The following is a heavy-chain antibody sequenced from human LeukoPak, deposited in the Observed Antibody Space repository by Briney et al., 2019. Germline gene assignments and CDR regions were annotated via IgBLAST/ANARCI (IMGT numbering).Heavy chain of an antibody. Sequence: SETLSLTCTVSGGSISSNSYYWGWIRQPPGKGLEWIGYLYSTENTYYNPSLKSRVTTSVDTSKSQFSLKLSSVTAADTAVYYCARRPRNYQAFDIWGQGTMVTVSS. CDR1: GGSISSNSYY. CDR3: ARRPRNYQAFDI. J-gene: IGHJ3*02. D-gene: IGHD1-7*01. V-gene: IGHV4-39*01. CDR2: LYSTENT.